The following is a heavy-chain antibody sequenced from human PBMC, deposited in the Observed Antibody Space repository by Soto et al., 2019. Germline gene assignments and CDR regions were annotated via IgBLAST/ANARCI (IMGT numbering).Heavy chain of an antibody. CDR2: INYRGTT. Sequence: QVQLQESGPGLVKPSQTLSLTCTVSGGSIIDGQTYLNWIRQHPERGLEWMGYINYRGTTNYSPALNSRIPISIETSTNQFSLRLTSVSAADAAVYYCARDAPGVAPYWGQGTLVTVSS. D-gene: IGHD2-15*01. CDR1: GGSIIDGQTY. V-gene: IGHV4-31*03. J-gene: IGHJ4*02. CDR3: ARDAPGVAPY.